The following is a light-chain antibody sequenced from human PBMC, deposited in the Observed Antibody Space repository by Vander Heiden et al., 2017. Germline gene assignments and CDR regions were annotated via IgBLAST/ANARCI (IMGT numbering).Light chain of an antibody. J-gene: IGKJ5*01. Sequence: DIVMTQSPDSLAVSLGERATINCKSSQSVLYSSNNKNYLAWYRQKPGQPPELLIYWASTRESGVPDRFSGGGSGTDFTLTISSLQAEDVAVYYCQQYYTTLTFGQGTRLEIK. CDR2: WAS. CDR3: QQYYTTLT. V-gene: IGKV4-1*01. CDR1: QSVLYSSNNKNY.